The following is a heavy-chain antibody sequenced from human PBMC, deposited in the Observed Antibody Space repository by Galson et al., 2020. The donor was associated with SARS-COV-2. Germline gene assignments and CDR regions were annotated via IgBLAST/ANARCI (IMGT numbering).Heavy chain of an antibody. CDR1: GFTLSDHY. J-gene: IGHJ4*02. V-gene: IGHV3-11*01. D-gene: IGHD3-10*01. Sequence: RGSLRLSCAASGFTLSDHYMGWIRQAPGKGPEWISYINHGGATTFYADSVKGRFTISRDNAKNSLYLQMSILRAEDTALYYCARAKADARGYYLGFDCWGQGTLVTVSS. CDR3: ARAKADARGYYLGFDC. CDR2: INHGGATT.